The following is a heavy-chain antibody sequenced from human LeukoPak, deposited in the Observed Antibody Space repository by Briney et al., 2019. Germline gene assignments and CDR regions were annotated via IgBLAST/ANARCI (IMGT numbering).Heavy chain of an antibody. Sequence: PSETLSLTCTVSGGSTSSYYWSWTRQPPGKGLEWIGYIYYSGSTNYNPSLRSRVTILVDTSKNQFSLQLSSVTAADTAVYYCASGDGYSSGFGYWGQGTLVTVSS. CDR3: ASGDGYSSGFGY. D-gene: IGHD6-19*01. CDR1: GGSTSSYY. V-gene: IGHV4-59*08. J-gene: IGHJ4*02. CDR2: IYYSGST.